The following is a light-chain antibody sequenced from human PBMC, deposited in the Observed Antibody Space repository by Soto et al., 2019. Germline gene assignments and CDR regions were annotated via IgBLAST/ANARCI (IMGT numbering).Light chain of an antibody. CDR1: QGIRKD. Sequence: AIQITQSPSSLSASVGDRVTMTCRASQGIRKDLAWYQQKPGKAPKLLIYATSSLQSGVPSRFSGSGSGRDFTLTISSLQPEDFATYYCLQDYNYPPTFGQGTKVDIK. V-gene: IGKV1-6*02. CDR3: LQDYNYPPT. J-gene: IGKJ1*01. CDR2: ATS.